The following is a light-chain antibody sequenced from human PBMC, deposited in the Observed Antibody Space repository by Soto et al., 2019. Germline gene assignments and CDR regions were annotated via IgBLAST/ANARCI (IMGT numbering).Light chain of an antibody. CDR3: QQYGSSPPYT. CDR2: DAS. J-gene: IGKJ2*01. CDR1: QSVSNSY. Sequence: EIVLTQSPATLSLSPRERATLSCGASQSVSNSYLAWYQQKPGLAPRLLIYDASSRATGIPDRFSGSGSGTDFTLTISRLEPEDFAVYYCQQYGSSPPYTFGQGTKLEI. V-gene: IGKV3D-20*01.